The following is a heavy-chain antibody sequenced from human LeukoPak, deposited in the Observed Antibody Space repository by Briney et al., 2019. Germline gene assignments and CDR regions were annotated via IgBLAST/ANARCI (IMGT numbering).Heavy chain of an antibody. V-gene: IGHV1-18*04. D-gene: IGHD4-11*01. CDR3: ARDWPTVIAGF. Sequence: EASVRVSCKTSGYKFLSHGISWVRQAPGQGLEWLGWIRADNGDTRFAQKFQGRFTMTTDTSTSTAHMELRSLRSDDTAVYYCARDWPTVIAGFWGQGTLVTVSS. CDR2: IRADNGDT. CDR1: GYKFLSHG. J-gene: IGHJ1*01.